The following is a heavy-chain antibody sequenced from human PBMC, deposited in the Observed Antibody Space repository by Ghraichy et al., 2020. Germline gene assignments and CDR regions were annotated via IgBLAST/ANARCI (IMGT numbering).Heavy chain of an antibody. V-gene: IGHV3-21*01. D-gene: IGHD5-12*01. CDR1: GSTLSGYT. CDR3: ATAPLAPPYFDD. J-gene: IGHJ4*02. CDR2: ISGSSNYI. Sequence: GSLRLSCVGSGSTLSGYTMNWVRQAPGKGLDWVSSISGSSNYIDYADSVKGRFTISRDNAKNSLYLQMNGLRAEDTAVYYCATAPLAPPYFDDWGQGTLVTVSS.